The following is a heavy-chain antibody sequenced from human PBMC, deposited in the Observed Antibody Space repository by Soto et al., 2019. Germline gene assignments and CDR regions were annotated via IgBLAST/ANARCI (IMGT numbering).Heavy chain of an antibody. CDR2: ISGSGVGT. CDR1: GFTFSSYA. D-gene: IGHD6-6*01. Sequence: EVQLLESGGGLVQPGGSLRLSCAASGFTFSSYAMSWVRQAPGKGLEWVSGISGSGVGTYYADSVKGRFTISRDNSKSTLYLQMNSLRAEDTAVYYCAKDLERIAPRSIDYWGQGTLVTVSS. CDR3: AKDLERIAPRSIDY. V-gene: IGHV3-23*01. J-gene: IGHJ4*02.